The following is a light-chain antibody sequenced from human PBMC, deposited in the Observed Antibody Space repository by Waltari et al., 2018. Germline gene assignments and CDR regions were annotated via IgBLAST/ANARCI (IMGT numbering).Light chain of an antibody. CDR1: SGDFGSSTS. Sequence: QSALTQTASVSGSPGQSITISCTSASGDFGSSTSVFWYQQHPGRAPKLLTSYVSYRPSGISNRFSASKSGNTASLAISNLQADDEADYYCSSSTGYSLVFGGGTKLTVL. V-gene: IGLV2-14*03. CDR2: YVS. J-gene: IGLJ2*01. CDR3: SSSTGYSLV.